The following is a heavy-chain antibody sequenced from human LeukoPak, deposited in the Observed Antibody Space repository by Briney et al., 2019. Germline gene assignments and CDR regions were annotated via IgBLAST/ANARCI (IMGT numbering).Heavy chain of an antibody. CDR3: ARGPGYCSGGSCYSDY. V-gene: IGHV1-18*04. CDR1: GYTFTGYY. D-gene: IGHD2-15*01. J-gene: IGHJ4*02. CDR2: ISAYNGNT. Sequence: GASVKVSCKASGYTFTGYYMHWVRQAPGQGLEWMGWISAYNGNTNYAQKLQGRVTMTTDTSTSTAYMELRSLRSDDTAVYYCARGPGYCSGGSCYSDYWGQGTLVTVSS.